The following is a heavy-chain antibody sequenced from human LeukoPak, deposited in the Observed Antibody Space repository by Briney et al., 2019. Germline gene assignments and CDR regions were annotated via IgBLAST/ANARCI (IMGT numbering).Heavy chain of an antibody. Sequence: PGGTLRLSCAATGFTFNSYALSWVRQAPGKGLEWVSAISRGGDVTYYADAVEGRFTISRDNPKKMLFLQMSSLRAEDTATYYCTKEATATGYASDWGQGTLVTVSS. V-gene: IGHV3-23*01. CDR2: ISRGGDVT. CDR3: TKEATATGYASD. CDR1: GFTFNSYA. J-gene: IGHJ4*02. D-gene: IGHD1-1*01.